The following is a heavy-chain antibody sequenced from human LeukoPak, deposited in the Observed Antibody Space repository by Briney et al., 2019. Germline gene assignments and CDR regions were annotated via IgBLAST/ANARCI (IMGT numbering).Heavy chain of an antibody. CDR1: GGSISSYY. CDR3: ARDGSAAGMDY. CDR2: IYYSGST. D-gene: IGHD6-13*01. J-gene: IGHJ4*02. Sequence: SETLSLTCTVSGGSISSYYWSWIRQPPGKGLEWIGYIYYSGSTNYNPSLKSRVTISVDTSKNQFSLKLSSVTPADTAVYYCARDGSAAGMDYWGQGTLVTVSS. V-gene: IGHV4-59*01.